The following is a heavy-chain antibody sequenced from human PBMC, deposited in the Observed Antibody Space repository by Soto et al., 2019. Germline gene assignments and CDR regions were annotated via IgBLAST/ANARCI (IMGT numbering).Heavy chain of an antibody. J-gene: IGHJ4*02. CDR2: IYPGDSDA. CDR3: ARQDIVKATVRGVFFDS. D-gene: IGHD2-15*01. Sequence: GESLKISCKANGYSFTRHWIGWVRQMPGKGLEWMAVIYPGDSDARYSPSFQGHVTISADSSINTAYLQWSSLKASDTAIYFCARQDIVKATVRGVFFDSWGQGNPVTVSS. CDR1: GYSFTRHW. V-gene: IGHV5-51*01.